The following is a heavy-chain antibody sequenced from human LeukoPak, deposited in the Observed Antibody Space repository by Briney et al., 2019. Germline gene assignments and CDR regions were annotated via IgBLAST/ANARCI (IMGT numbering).Heavy chain of an antibody. V-gene: IGHV3-53*01. J-gene: IGHJ6*03. CDR3: ASGSGSYRTPYYYMDV. D-gene: IGHD3-10*01. CDR1: GFTFSSYG. CDR2: IYSGGST. Sequence: GGSLRPSCAASGFTFSSYGMNWVRQAPGKGLEWVSIIYSGGSTNYADSVKGRITISRDNSKNTLYLQMNSLRAEDTAVYYCASGSGSYRTPYYYMDVWGKGTTVTVSS.